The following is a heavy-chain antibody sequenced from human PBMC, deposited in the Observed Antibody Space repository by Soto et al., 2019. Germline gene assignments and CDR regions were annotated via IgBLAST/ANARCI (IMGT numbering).Heavy chain of an antibody. J-gene: IGHJ4*02. CDR1: GFTCSDYA. CDR3: ANGGRQWLVTSACNY. Sequence: VQLVESGGGVVQPGRSLRLSCAASGFTCSDYAMQWVRQAPGKGLEWVAVGSHDGRNTHYADSVKGRFTISRDSSKNTVYLEMTSLRAEDTAVYYCANGGRQWLVTSACNYWGQGALVTVSS. CDR2: GSHDGRNT. D-gene: IGHD6-19*01. V-gene: IGHV3-30*18.